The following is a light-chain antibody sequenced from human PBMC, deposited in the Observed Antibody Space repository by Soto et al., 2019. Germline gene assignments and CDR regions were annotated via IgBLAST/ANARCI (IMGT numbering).Light chain of an antibody. CDR1: QSIDNN. CDR2: ETS. Sequence: DIQMTQSPSSLSASVGDRLTITCRASQSIDNNLNWYQQKPGKAPKLLIYETSILQSGVPSRFSGSGSGAEFTLTITSLQPEDFATYSCQQTYSSPWTFGQGTKVDI. CDR3: QQTYSSPWT. J-gene: IGKJ1*01. V-gene: IGKV1-39*01.